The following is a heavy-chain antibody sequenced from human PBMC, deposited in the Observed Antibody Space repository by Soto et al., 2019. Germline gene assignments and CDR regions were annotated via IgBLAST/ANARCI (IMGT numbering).Heavy chain of an antibody. CDR2: ISAYNGNT. Sequence: ASVKVSCKASGYTFTSYVISWVRQAPGQGLEGMGGISAYNGNTNYAQKLEGRVTMTTYTSTSTAYMELRSLRSDDTAVYYCARENRCRSTSCYALGGPIASLDKREEIDYWGQGTLVTVSS. CDR3: ARENRCRSTSCYALGGPIASLDKREEIDY. D-gene: IGHD2-2*01. J-gene: IGHJ4*02. CDR1: GYTFTSYV. V-gene: IGHV1-18*01.